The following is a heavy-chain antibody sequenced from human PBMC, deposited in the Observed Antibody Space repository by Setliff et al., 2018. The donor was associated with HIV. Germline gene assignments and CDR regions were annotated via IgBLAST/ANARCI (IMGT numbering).Heavy chain of an antibody. CDR1: GLTFSSYA. Sequence: LSLTCAASGLTFSSYAMSWVRQAPGKGLEWVSGISGRSENTFYADSVKGRFTISRDNSLNTVYLQMNSLRAEDTAVYYCAKVEIASRPRGFDYWGQGTLVTVSS. J-gene: IGHJ4*02. CDR2: ISGRSENT. V-gene: IGHV3-23*01. CDR3: AKVEIASRPRGFDY. D-gene: IGHD6-6*01.